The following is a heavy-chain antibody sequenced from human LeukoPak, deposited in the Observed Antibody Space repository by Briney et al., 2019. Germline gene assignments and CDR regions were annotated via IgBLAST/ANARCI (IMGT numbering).Heavy chain of an antibody. J-gene: IGHJ5*02. D-gene: IGHD2-2*02. CDR3: ARDQFDWQLLYYNWFDP. CDR2: INTNTGNP. V-gene: IGHV7-4-1*02. Sequence: ASVKVSCKASGYTFTSYGISWVRQAPGQGLEWMGWINTNTGNPTYAQGFTGRFVFSLDTSVSTAYLQISSLKAEDTAVYYCARDQFDWQLLYYNWFDPWGQGTLVTVSS. CDR1: GYTFTSYG.